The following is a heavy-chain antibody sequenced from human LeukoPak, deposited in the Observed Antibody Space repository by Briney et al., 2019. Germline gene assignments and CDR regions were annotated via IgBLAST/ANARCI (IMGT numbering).Heavy chain of an antibody. CDR3: ARGPSPGAFDI. CDR2: INHSGFT. CDR1: GGSFSGYY. V-gene: IGHV4-34*01. J-gene: IGHJ3*02. Sequence: SETLSLTCGVYGGSFSGYYWSLIRQPPGKGLEWIGEINHSGFTNYNPSLESRVTISLDTSKNQFSLKLTSVTAADTAVYFCARGPSPGAFDIWGQGTMVTVSS.